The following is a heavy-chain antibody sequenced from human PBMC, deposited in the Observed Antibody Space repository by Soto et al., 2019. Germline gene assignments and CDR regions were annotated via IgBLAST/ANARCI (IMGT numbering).Heavy chain of an antibody. CDR2: ISAYNGNT. CDR1: SWTFTSYG. J-gene: IGHJ4*02. D-gene: IGHD3-3*02. CDR3: ARSRRIDPAIDY. Sequence: VCREGSSWTFTSYGISKLRQAPGQGLEWMGWISAYNGNTNYAQKLQGRVTMTTDTSTSTAYMELRSLRSDDTAVYYCARSRRIDPAIDYWGQGTLVTVSS. V-gene: IGHV1-18*01.